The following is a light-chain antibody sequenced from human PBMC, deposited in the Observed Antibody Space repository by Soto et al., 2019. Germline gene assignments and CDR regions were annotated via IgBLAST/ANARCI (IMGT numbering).Light chain of an antibody. CDR3: CSYAGSRTYV. CDR2: EGT. V-gene: IGLV2-23*01. CDR1: SSDIGSYDL. Sequence: QSVLTQPASVSGPLGQSIVISCTGSSSDIGSYDLVSWYQQYPGKAPKVVIFEGTKRPSGVSNRFSGSKSVNTASLTISGLQTEDEADYYCCSYAGSRTYVFGGGTKLPAL. J-gene: IGLJ2*01.